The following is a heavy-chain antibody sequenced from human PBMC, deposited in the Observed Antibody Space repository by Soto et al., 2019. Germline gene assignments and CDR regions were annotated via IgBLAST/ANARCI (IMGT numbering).Heavy chain of an antibody. CDR1: GFTFNTFT. D-gene: IGHD3-3*01. V-gene: IGHV3-64*02. CDR2: ISSNGGTT. Sequence: GGSLRLSCAASGFTFNTFTMHWVRQAPGKGLEYVSAISSNGGTTYYADSVKGRFTVSRDNSKNTLFLQMDSLRAEDMAVYYCARDRLRFLGGYFHYWGQGSLVTVSS. J-gene: IGHJ4*01. CDR3: ARDRLRFLGGYFHY.